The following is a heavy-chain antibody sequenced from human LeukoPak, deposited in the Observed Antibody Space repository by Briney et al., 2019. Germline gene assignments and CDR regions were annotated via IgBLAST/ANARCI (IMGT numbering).Heavy chain of an antibody. Sequence: GRSLRLSCAASGFTFSSHAMHWVRQAPGKGLEWVAVISYDGSNKYYADSVKGRFTISRDNSKNTLYLQMNSLRAEDTAVYYCARVAGVDYDSSGYYPDYWGQGTLVTVSS. CDR2: ISYDGSNK. D-gene: IGHD3-22*01. CDR1: GFTFSSHA. V-gene: IGHV3-30*04. CDR3: ARVAGVDYDSSGYYPDY. J-gene: IGHJ4*02.